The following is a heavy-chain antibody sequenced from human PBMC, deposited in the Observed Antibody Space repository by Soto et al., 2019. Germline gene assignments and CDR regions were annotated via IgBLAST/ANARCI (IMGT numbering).Heavy chain of an antibody. D-gene: IGHD2-15*01. V-gene: IGHV4-34*01. CDR3: ARIDKAVAAIHAFDY. Sequence: SETLSLTCAVYGGSFSGYYWSWIRQPPGKGLEWIGEINHSGSTNYNPSLKSRVTISVDTSKNQFSLKLSSVTAADTAVYYCARIDKAVAAIHAFDYWGQGTLVTVSS. CDR2: INHSGST. J-gene: IGHJ4*02. CDR1: GGSFSGYY.